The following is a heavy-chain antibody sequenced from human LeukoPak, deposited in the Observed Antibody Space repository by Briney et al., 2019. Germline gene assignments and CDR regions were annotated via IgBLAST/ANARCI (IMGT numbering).Heavy chain of an antibody. Sequence: QTLSLTCAISGDSVSSNSAAWNWIRQSPSRGLEWLGRTYYRSKWYNDYAVSVKSRITISPDTSKNQFSLQLNSVTPEDTAVYYCARVRGHSGDDNLGSSDGMDVWGQGTTVTVSS. CDR1: GDSVSSNSAA. CDR3: ARVRGHSGDDNLGSSDGMDV. CDR2: TYYRSKWYN. J-gene: IGHJ6*02. D-gene: IGHD1-26*01. V-gene: IGHV6-1*01.